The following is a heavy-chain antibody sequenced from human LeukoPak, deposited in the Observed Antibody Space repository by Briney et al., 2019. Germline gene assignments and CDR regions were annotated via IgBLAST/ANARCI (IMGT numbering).Heavy chain of an antibody. D-gene: IGHD5-24*01. V-gene: IGHV3-30-3*01. Sequence: PGGSLRLSCAASGFTFSSYAMHWVRQAPGKGLEWVAVISYDGSNKYYADSVKGRFTISRDNGKNLVSLQMNSLRDEDTAVYYCARADRDGNKRFLDWGQGTLVTVSS. CDR2: ISYDGSNK. CDR1: GFTFSSYA. J-gene: IGHJ4*02. CDR3: ARADRDGNKRFLD.